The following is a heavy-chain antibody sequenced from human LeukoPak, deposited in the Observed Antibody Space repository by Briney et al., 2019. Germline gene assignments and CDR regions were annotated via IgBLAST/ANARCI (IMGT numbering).Heavy chain of an antibody. D-gene: IGHD3-22*01. V-gene: IGHV4-34*01. CDR2: INHSGST. J-gene: IGHJ4*02. Sequence: PSETLSLTCAVYGGSFSGYYWSWIRQPPGKGLEWIGEINHSGSTYYNPSLKSRVTISVDTSKNQFSLKLSSVTAADTAVYYCATIPRKDYYDSSGYFDYWGQGTLVTVSS. CDR3: ATIPRKDYYDSSGYFDY. CDR1: GGSFSGYY.